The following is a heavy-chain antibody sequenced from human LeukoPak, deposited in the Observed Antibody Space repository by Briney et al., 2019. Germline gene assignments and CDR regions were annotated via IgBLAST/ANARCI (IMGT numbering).Heavy chain of an antibody. V-gene: IGHV4-39*07. D-gene: IGHD5-18*01. CDR1: GGSSRSSCYY. Sequence: SDTLSLTCTVSGGSSRSSCYYWSWIRQPPGKGQEWIGEINHSGSTNYNPSLKSRVTISVDTSKNQFSLKLSSVTAADTAVYYCARVSGYSYGWYYFDYWGQGTLVTVSS. J-gene: IGHJ4*02. CDR3: ARVSGYSYGWYYFDY. CDR2: INHSGST.